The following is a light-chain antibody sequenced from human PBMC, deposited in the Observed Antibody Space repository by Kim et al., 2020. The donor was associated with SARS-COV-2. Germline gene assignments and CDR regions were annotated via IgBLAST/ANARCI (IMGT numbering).Light chain of an antibody. J-gene: IGLJ2*01. V-gene: IGLV2-23*02. CDR1: SRNVGSYNL. CDR3: RSYAGAGTNSLI. Sequence: QSALTQPASVSGSPGQSITISCTGTSRNVGSYNLVSWYQQHPGKAPKLIIYEVAKWPSGVSSRFSGSKSGNTASLTISGLQAEDEADYYCRSYAGAGTNSLIFGGGTQLTVL. CDR2: EVA.